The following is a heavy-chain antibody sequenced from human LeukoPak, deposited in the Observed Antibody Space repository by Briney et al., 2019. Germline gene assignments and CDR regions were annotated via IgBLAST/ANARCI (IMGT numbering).Heavy chain of an antibody. J-gene: IGHJ4*02. D-gene: IGHD3-22*01. CDR3: AKTLSPYYYDSSGYYSNMVY. Sequence: GGSLRLSCAASGFTFSSYAMSWVRQAPGKGLEWVSAISGSGGSTYYADSVKGRFTIFRDNSKNTLYLQMNSLRAEDTAVYYCAKTLSPYYYDSSGYYSNMVYWGQGTLVTVSS. CDR1: GFTFSSYA. CDR2: ISGSGGST. V-gene: IGHV3-23*01.